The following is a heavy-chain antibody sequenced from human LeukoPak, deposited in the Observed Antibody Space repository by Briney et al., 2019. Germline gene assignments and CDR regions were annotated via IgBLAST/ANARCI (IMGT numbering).Heavy chain of an antibody. CDR3: ARIRDGYNDAYDI. CDR2: INPGGDNT. J-gene: IGHJ3*02. D-gene: IGHD5-24*01. Sequence: ASVKVSCKASGYTFTGYYIHWVRQAPGQRLEWMGLINPGGDNTDYAQNFQGRLTMTSDTSARTVYMELSSLRSDDTAVYYCARIRDGYNDAYDIWGQGTLVTVPS. V-gene: IGHV1-46*01. CDR1: GYTFTGYY.